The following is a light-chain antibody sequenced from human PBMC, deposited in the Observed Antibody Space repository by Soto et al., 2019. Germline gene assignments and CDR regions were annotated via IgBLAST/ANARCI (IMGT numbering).Light chain of an antibody. CDR1: SNDVGSYNH. V-gene: IGLV2-23*02. J-gene: IGLJ3*02. CDR2: EVN. Sequence: QSVLTQPASVSGSLGQSITISCTGTSNDVGSYNHVSWYQQHPGKVPKVMIYEVNKRPSGVSNRFSGSMSGNTASLTISGLQAEDEADYYCCSFAGSPMWVLGGGTKLTVL. CDR3: CSFAGSPMWV.